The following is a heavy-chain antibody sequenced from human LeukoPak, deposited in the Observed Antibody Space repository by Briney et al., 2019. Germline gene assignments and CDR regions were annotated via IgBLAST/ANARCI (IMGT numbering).Heavy chain of an antibody. Sequence: SETLSLTCTGSGGSISSYYWSWIRQPPGKGLEWIGYIYYSGSTNYNPSLKSRVTISVDTSKNQFSLKLSSVTAADTAVYYCARDILTGYYSGWFDPWGQGTLVTVSS. CDR1: GGSISSYY. CDR2: IYYSGST. CDR3: ARDILTGYYSGWFDP. V-gene: IGHV4-59*01. D-gene: IGHD3-9*01. J-gene: IGHJ5*02.